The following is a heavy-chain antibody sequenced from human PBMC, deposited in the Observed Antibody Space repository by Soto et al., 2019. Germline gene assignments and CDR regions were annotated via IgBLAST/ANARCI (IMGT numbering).Heavy chain of an antibody. CDR3: ARTKSAAGQNWFDP. CDR1: GDSVSSNSVA. V-gene: IGHV6-1*01. CDR2: TYYRSKWYN. Sequence: QVQLQQSGPGLVKPSQTLSVTCAVSGDSVSSNSVAWNWIRQSPSRGLEWLGRTYYRSKWYNDYAVSVRSRITINADTSKNQFSLQLNSMTPEDTAVYYCARTKSAAGQNWFDPWGQGTLVTVSS. J-gene: IGHJ5*02. D-gene: IGHD6-13*01.